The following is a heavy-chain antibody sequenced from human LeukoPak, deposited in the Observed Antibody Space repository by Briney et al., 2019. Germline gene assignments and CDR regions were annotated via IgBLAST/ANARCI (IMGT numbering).Heavy chain of an antibody. CDR2: INLDGSEK. V-gene: IGHV3-7*01. CDR3: ARDPPRRYDL. J-gene: IGHJ5*02. CDR1: GFTFSNYW. Sequence: GGSLRLPCAASGFTFSNYWMTWVRQAPGKGLEWVASINLDGSEKFYVDSVKGRFTISRDNPKNSLYLQMNSLRPEDTAVYYCARDPPRRYDLWGQGTLVTVSS.